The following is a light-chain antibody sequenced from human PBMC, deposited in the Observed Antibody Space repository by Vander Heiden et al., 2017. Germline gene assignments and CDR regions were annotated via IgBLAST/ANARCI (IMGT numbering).Light chain of an antibody. Sequence: EIVLTQSPATLSLSPGERATLSCRASQSVSSYLAWYQQKPGQAPRLLIYDASNRATGSTARFSGSGYGTDFTLTISSLEPEDFAVYYCQQRSNGPPMYTFGQGTKLEIK. CDR1: QSVSSY. CDR3: QQRSNGPPMYT. V-gene: IGKV3-11*01. J-gene: IGKJ2*01. CDR2: DAS.